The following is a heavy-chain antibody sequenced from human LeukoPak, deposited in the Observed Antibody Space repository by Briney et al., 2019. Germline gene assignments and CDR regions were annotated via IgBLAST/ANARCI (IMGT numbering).Heavy chain of an antibody. Sequence: PGGSLRLSFAASGFAFSNFAMHWVRQAPGKGLEWVAVVSYEGTIKYYSDSAKGRFTISRDNSNSLISLQMNDLTTEDSAVYYCAREKFDSWGQGTLVTVSP. V-gene: IGHV3-30*14. J-gene: IGHJ5*01. CDR3: AREKFDS. CDR2: VSYEGTIK. CDR1: GFAFSNFA.